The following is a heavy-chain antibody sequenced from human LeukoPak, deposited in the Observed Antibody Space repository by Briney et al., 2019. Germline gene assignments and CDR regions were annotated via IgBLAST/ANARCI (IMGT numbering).Heavy chain of an antibody. J-gene: IGHJ5*02. Sequence: GGSQSLLCAASGFPFSSYSVNWVRQAPGKGLEWVSSISSSSSYIYYADSVKGRFTISRDNAKNSLYLQMNSLRAEDTAVYYCARGPRGCSSFSRFNPWGQKAVLSVSS. CDR3: ARGPRGCSSFSRFNP. CDR1: GFPFSSYS. D-gene: IGHD6-19*01. V-gene: IGHV3-21*01. CDR2: ISSSSSYI.